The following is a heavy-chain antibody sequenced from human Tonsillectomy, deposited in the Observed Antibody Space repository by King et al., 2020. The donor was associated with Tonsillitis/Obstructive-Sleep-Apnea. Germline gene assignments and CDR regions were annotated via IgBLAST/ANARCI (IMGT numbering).Heavy chain of an antibody. Sequence: VQLVESGGGVVQPGRSLRLSCAASGFTFSSYAMHWVRQAPGKGLEWVAVISYDGSNKYYADSEKGRFTIPRDNSKNTLYLQMNSLRAEDTAVYYCARAREDYGDYLTWFDYWGQGTLVTVSS. CDR2: ISYDGSNK. CDR1: GFTFSSYA. V-gene: IGHV3-30*01. D-gene: IGHD4-17*01. J-gene: IGHJ4*02. CDR3: ARAREDYGDYLTWFDY.